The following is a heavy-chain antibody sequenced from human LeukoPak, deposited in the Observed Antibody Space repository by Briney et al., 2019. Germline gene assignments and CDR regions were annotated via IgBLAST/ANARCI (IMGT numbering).Heavy chain of an antibody. CDR3: ARGGTRIAAAGKLDY. D-gene: IGHD6-13*01. V-gene: IGHV4-59*01. Sequence: SETLSLTCTVSGGSISSYYWSWIRRPPGKGLEWIGYIYYSGSTNYNPSLKSRVTISVDTSKNQFSLKLSSVTAADTAVYYCARGGTRIAAAGKLDYWGQGTLVTVSS. J-gene: IGHJ4*02. CDR2: IYYSGST. CDR1: GGSISSYY.